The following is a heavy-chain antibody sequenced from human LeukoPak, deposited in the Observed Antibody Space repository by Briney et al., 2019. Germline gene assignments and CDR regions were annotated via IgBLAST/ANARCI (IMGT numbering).Heavy chain of an antibody. V-gene: IGHV1-24*01. CDR1: GYTLTELS. Sequence: ASVKVSCKVSGYTLTELSMHWVRQAPGKGLEWMGGFDPEDGETIYAQKFQGRVTMTEDTSTDTAYMELSGLRSEDTAVYYCATVPRDYSEYGMDVWGQGTTVTVSS. CDR2: FDPEDGET. CDR3: ATVPRDYSEYGMDV. D-gene: IGHD4-11*01. J-gene: IGHJ6*02.